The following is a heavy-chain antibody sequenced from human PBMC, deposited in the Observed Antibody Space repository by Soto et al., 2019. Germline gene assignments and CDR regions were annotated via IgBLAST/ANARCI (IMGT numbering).Heavy chain of an antibody. J-gene: IGHJ3*02. V-gene: IGHV6-1*01. Sequence: QVQLQQSGPGLVKPSQTLSLTCVISGDSVSSNNVAWNWIRQSPSRGLEWRGRTYYRSKWYNNYAVSVKSRTTTNADTSKSQFSLQLASVTPEDTAVYYCARGINSAIDSWGQGTMVTVS. CDR1: GDSVSSNNVA. CDR3: ARGINSAIDS. CDR2: TYYRSKWYN. D-gene: IGHD1-1*01.